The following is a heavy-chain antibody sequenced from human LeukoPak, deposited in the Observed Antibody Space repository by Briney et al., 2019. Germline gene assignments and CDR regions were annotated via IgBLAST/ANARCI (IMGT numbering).Heavy chain of an antibody. CDR2: IYPGDSDT. CDR3: ARPNYDGSGSPAGY. Sequence: GESLKISCKGSGYYFPCYWIGWVRQTPGKGLEWMGIIYPGDSDTTYSPSFQGQVTISADKSISTAYLQWSSLKASDTAMYYCARPNYDGSGSPAGYWGQGTLVTVSS. D-gene: IGHD3-10*01. CDR1: GYYFPCYW. V-gene: IGHV5-51*01. J-gene: IGHJ4*02.